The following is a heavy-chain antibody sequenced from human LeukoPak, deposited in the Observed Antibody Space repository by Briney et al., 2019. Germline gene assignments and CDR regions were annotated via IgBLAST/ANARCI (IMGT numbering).Heavy chain of an antibody. CDR3: ARGGLRGYSYGQRFDY. CDR2: IYYSGST. Sequence: SETLSLTCTVSGGSITSYYWSWLRQPPGKGLEWGGYIYYSGSTNYNPSLKSRVTISIDTSKSQFSLKLNSVTAADTAVYYCARGGLRGYSYGQRFDYWGQGILVTVSS. D-gene: IGHD5-18*01. J-gene: IGHJ4*02. V-gene: IGHV4-59*01. CDR1: GGSITSYY.